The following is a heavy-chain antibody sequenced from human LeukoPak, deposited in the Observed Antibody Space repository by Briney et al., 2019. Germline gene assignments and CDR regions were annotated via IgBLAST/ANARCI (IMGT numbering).Heavy chain of an antibody. CDR2: IYSGGST. CDR3: ARDFPPDGVYCRGGSCYHDY. CDR1: GFTVSSNY. D-gene: IGHD2-15*01. Sequence: GGSLRLSCAASGFTVSSNYMSWVRQAPGKGLEWVSVIYSGGSTYYADSVKGRFTISRDNSKNTLYLQMNSLRAEDTAVYYCARDFPPDGVYCRGGSCYHDYWGQGTLVTASS. J-gene: IGHJ4*02. V-gene: IGHV3-66*01.